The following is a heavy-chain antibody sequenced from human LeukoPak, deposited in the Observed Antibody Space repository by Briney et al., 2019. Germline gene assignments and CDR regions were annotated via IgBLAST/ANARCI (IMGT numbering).Heavy chain of an antibody. D-gene: IGHD3-3*01. CDR3: ARGGVYDFWSGYLGAYYYYGMDV. CDR2: INPNSGGT. V-gene: IGHV1-2*04. J-gene: IGHJ6*02. Sequence: ASVKVSCKASRYTFTGYYMHWVRQAPGQGLEWMGWINPNSGGTNYAQKFQGWVTMTRDTSISTAYMELSRLRSDDTAVYYCARGGVYDFWSGYLGAYYYYGMDVWGQGTTVTVSS. CDR1: RYTFTGYY.